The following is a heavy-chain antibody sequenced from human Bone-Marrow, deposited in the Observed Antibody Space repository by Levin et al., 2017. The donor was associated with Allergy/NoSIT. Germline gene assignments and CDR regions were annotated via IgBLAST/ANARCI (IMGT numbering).Heavy chain of an antibody. CDR2: IGVGRVDT. CDR3: AKDRRLDV. J-gene: IGHJ6*02. V-gene: IGHV3-23*01. Sequence: PGGSLRLSCVVSGFTSRNYAMSWVRQTPGKGLEWVSGIGVGRVDTYYTDSVKGRFTMSRDNSKNILYLQMDSLRVEDTAVYHCAKDRRLDVWGQGTTVTVSS. CDR1: GFTSRNYA.